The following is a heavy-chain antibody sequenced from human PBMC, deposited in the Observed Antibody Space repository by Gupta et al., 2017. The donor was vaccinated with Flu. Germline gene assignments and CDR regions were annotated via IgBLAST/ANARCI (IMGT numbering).Heavy chain of an antibody. CDR3: ARLVGATYVHHPLGETRYYFDY. V-gene: IGHV4-34*01. J-gene: IGHJ4*02. CDR2: IDHSGST. Sequence: RQRPGKGLEWIGEIDHSGSTNYNPSLKSRVTISVDTSKNQVSLKLSSVTAADTAVYYCARLVGATYVHHPLGETRYYFDYWGQGTLVTVSA. D-gene: IGHD1-26*01.